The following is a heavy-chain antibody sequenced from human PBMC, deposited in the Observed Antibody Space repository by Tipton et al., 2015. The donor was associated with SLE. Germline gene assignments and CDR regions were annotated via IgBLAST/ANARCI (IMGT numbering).Heavy chain of an antibody. CDR3: ARQRGYYDGTPFPPWNFDL. CDR2: LYYSGST. V-gene: IGHV4-39*07. Sequence: TLSLTCTVSGGSISSSSYYWGWIRQPPGKGLEWIGSLYYSGSTYYNPSLKSRVTISVDTSKNQFSLNLNSVTAADTAVYFCARQRGYYDGTPFPPWNFDLWGRGIQVTVSS. J-gene: IGHJ2*01. CDR1: GGSISSSSYY. D-gene: IGHD3-16*01.